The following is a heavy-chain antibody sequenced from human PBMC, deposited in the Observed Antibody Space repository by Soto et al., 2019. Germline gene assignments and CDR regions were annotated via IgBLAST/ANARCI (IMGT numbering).Heavy chain of an antibody. CDR3: ARDGRDNYGYHFLDY. CDR1: GFTFSSYN. V-gene: IGHV3-48*02. D-gene: IGHD5-18*01. J-gene: IGHJ4*02. CDR2: ISSGSGTI. Sequence: GGSLRLSCAASGFTFSSYNMNWVRQAPGKGLEWVSYISSGSGTIYFADSVKGRFTISRDNAKNSLYLQMNSLRDEDTAVYYCARDGRDNYGYHFLDYWGQGTLFTVS.